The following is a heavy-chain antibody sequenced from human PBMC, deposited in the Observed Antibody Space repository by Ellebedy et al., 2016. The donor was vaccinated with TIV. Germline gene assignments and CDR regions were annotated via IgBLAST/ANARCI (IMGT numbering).Heavy chain of an antibody. CDR1: GGTFSSYA. J-gene: IGHJ4*02. Sequence: ASVKVSCXASGGTFSSYAISWVRQAPGQGLEWMGIINPSGGSTSYAQKFQGRVTMTRDTSTSTVYMELSSLRSEDTAVYYCAREGNDWGQGTLVTVSS. CDR3: AREGND. CDR2: INPSGGST. D-gene: IGHD3-10*01. V-gene: IGHV1-46*01.